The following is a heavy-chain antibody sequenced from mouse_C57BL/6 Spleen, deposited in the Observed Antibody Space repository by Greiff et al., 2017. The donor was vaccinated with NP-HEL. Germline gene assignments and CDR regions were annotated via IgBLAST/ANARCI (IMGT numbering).Heavy chain of an antibody. J-gene: IGHJ3*01. CDR2: ISSGSSTI. Sequence: EVKLMESGGGLVKPGGSLKLSCAASGFTFSDYGMHWVRQAPEKGLEWVAYISSGSSTIYYADTVKGRFTISRDNAKNTLFLQMTSLRSEDTAMYYCARPYDYRAWFAYWGQGTLVTVSA. V-gene: IGHV5-17*01. CDR3: ARPYDYRAWFAY. D-gene: IGHD2-4*01. CDR1: GFTFSDYG.